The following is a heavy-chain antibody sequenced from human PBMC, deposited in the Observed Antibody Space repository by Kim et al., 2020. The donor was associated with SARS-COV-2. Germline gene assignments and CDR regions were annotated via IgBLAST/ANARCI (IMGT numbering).Heavy chain of an antibody. Sequence: ASVKVSCKASGYTFTGYYIHWVRQAPGQGLEWMGWINPNSGGTIYAQKFQGRVTMTRDTSISTAYMDLSRLRSDDTAVYYCASGFVGADDFDYWGQGTLVTVSS. CDR1: GYTFTGYY. D-gene: IGHD1-26*01. CDR2: INPNSGGT. V-gene: IGHV1-2*02. CDR3: ASGFVGADDFDY. J-gene: IGHJ4*02.